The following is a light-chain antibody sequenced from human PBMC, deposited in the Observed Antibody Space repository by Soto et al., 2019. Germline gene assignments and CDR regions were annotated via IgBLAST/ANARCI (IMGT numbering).Light chain of an antibody. J-gene: IGKJ2*01. Sequence: DVVMTQSPLSLPVTLGQPASISCRSSQSLVHSDGNTYLNWFQQRPGQSPRRLVYEVSNRDSGVPDRFSGSGSGTDFTLKISSVEAEDVGVYYCMQGTYWPGTFGQGTKLEIK. CDR2: EVS. CDR1: QSLVHSDGNTY. V-gene: IGKV2-30*02. CDR3: MQGTYWPGT.